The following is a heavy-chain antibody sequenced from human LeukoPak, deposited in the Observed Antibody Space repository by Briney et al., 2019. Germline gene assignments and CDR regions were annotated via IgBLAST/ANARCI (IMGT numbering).Heavy chain of an antibody. J-gene: IGHJ4*02. CDR1: GFTFSSYS. CDR3: ATDRLGGSGSSDY. CDR2: ITSTSNYI. D-gene: IGHD3-10*01. Sequence: PGGSLRLSCEASGFTFSSYSMNWVRQAPGKGLEWVSLITSTSNYIYYADSVKGRFTISRDNAKNSLYLQMNSLRAEDTAVYYCATDRLGGSGSSDYWGQGTLVTVSS. V-gene: IGHV3-21*01.